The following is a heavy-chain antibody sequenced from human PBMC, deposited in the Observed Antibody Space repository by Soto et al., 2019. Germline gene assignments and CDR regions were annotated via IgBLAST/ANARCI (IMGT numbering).Heavy chain of an antibody. CDR3: ASDSRGYEKWFDP. Sequence: QVQLLQSGAEVKKPGSSVKVSCKASGGTFSSYAISWVRQAPGQGLEWMGGIIPLFGTANYAQKFQGRVTITADKSTSTAYMELSSLRSEDTAVYYCASDSRGYEKWFDPWGQGTLVTVSS. V-gene: IGHV1-69*06. D-gene: IGHD3-22*01. J-gene: IGHJ5*02. CDR1: GGTFSSYA. CDR2: IIPLFGTA.